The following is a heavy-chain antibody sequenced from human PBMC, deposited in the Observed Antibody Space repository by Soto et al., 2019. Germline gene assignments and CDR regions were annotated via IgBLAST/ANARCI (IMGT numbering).Heavy chain of an antibody. J-gene: IGHJ4*01. CDR3: ASGSLGLLGY. Sequence: SVNLYCKASGGTFSSYAISWVRQAPGQGLEWMGGIIPIFGTANYAQKFQGRATITADESTSTAYMELSSLRSEDTAVYYCASGSLGLLGYCGQRTLVIVSS. CDR1: GGTFSSYA. CDR2: IIPIFGTA. V-gene: IGHV1-69*13. D-gene: IGHD2-15*01.